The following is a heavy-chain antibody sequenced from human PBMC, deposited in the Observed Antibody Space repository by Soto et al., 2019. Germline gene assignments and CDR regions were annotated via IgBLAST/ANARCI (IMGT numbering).Heavy chain of an antibody. V-gene: IGHV2-5*02. D-gene: IGHD6-19*01. CDR2: IYWDDDK. J-gene: IGHJ4*02. CDR1: GFSLSSTRMA. Sequence: QITLKESGPTLVKPTQTLTLTCTLSGFSLSSTRMAVRWIRQPPGKAMEWLALIYWDDDKSYSPFLKSRLTITKDTSKNQVVLTMSNMDPVDTARYYCAHIVVAGLGYYFDYWGQGTLVTVSS. CDR3: AHIVVAGLGYYFDY.